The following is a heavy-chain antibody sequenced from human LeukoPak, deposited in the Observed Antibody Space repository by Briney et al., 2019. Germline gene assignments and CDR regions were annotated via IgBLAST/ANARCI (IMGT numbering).Heavy chain of an antibody. CDR1: GGSISSGSYY. CDR2: MYTSGST. J-gene: IGHJ4*02. D-gene: IGHD5-18*01. CDR3: ARILRGYNYGRGIDY. Sequence: SQTLSLTCTVSGGSISSGSYYWSWIRQPAGQGLEYIGRMYTSGSTNYNPSLKSRVTISVDTSKNQFSLKLSSVTAADTAVYYCARILRGYNYGRGIDYWGQGTLVTVSS. V-gene: IGHV4-61*02.